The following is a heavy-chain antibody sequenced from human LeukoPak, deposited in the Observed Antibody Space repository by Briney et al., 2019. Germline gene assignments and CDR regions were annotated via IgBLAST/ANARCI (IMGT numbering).Heavy chain of an antibody. J-gene: IGHJ3*02. V-gene: IGHV3-74*01. CDR3: ARESEGQEAGAYGSGSYDVFDI. Sequence: GGSLRLFCAASGFTFSNYWMHWVRRAPGKGLVWVSRITSDASSTSYADSVKGRFTISRDNAKNTLYLRMNSLRAEDTAVYYCARESEGQEAGAYGSGSYDVFDIWGQGTMVTVSS. CDR1: GFTFSNYW. CDR2: ITSDASST. D-gene: IGHD3-10*01.